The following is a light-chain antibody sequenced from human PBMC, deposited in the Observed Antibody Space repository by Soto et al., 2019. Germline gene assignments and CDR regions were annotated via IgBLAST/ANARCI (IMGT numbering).Light chain of an antibody. V-gene: IGKV1-5*03. CDR3: QHYHSWPWT. J-gene: IGKJ1*01. Sequence: DIPMTQSPSTLSASVGDNVTITCRASQTIIRWLAWFQQKPGKAPDLLIFKASNLQTGVPSRFSGSGFGTEFTLTITGLQPDDFATYYCQHYHSWPWTFGQGTRVETK. CDR2: KAS. CDR1: QTIIRW.